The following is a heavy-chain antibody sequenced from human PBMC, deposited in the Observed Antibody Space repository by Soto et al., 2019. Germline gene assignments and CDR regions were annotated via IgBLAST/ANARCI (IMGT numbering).Heavy chain of an antibody. V-gene: IGHV3-23*01. CDR2: ISGSGGST. J-gene: IGHJ1*01. CDR1: GFTFSSYA. D-gene: IGHD6-13*01. CDR3: AKDRFSSWYEYFQH. Sequence: PGESLKISCAASGFTFSSYAMSWVRQAPGKGLEWVSAISGSGGSTYYADSVKGRFTISRDNSKNTLYLQMNSLRAEDTAVYYCAKDRFSSWYEYFQHWGQGTLVTVSS.